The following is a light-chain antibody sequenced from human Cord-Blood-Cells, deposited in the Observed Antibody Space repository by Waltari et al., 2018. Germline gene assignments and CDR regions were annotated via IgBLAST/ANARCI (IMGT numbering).Light chain of an antibody. J-gene: IGLJ1*01. V-gene: IGLV3-21*04. Sequence: SYVLTQPPSVSVAPGKTARITCGGNNIGSKSVYWYQQKPGQAPVLVIYYDSDRPSGIPERFSGSNSGNTATLTISRVEAGDEADYYCQVWDSSSDHSGVFGTGTKVTVL. CDR2: YDS. CDR1: NIGSKS. CDR3: QVWDSSSDHSGV.